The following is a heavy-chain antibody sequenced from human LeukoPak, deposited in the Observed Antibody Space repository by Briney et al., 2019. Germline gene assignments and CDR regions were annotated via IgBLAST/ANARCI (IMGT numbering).Heavy chain of an antibody. D-gene: IGHD3-10*01. CDR3: ARGRRLRGVTSRPIYYYYYMDV. CDR1: GYTFNTFD. Sequence: ASVTLSCKASGYTFNTFDINWVRQATGQGPEWMGWVNPDNDKTVYAPKFQGRVSISSNNSINTAYMEFSGLKSDDTAVYYCARGRRLRGVTSRPIYYYYYMDVWGGGTTVTVSS. J-gene: IGHJ6*03. V-gene: IGHV1-8*03. CDR2: VNPDNDKT.